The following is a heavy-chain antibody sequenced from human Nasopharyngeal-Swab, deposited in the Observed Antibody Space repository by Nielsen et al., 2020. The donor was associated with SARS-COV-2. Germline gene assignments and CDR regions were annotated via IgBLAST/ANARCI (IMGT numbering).Heavy chain of an antibody. CDR2: SDPNSGHT. CDR1: GYTFTTYF. CDR3: ACPFGGNGEGVFDY. J-gene: IGHJ2*01. V-gene: IGHV1-2*02. D-gene: IGHD4-23*01. Sequence: ASVKVSCKTSGYTFTTYFIHWVRQAPGHGLEWMGWSDPNSGHTHFAERFQGRVSMTRDTSISTAYMDLTSLTSDDTAVYYCACPFGGNGEGVFDYWGRGTLVTVSS.